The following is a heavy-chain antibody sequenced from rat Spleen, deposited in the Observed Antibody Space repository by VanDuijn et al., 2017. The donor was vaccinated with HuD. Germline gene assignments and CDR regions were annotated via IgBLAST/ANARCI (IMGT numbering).Heavy chain of an antibody. Sequence: QVQLKESGPGLVQPSQTLSLTCTVSGFSLSNYGVIWVRQPPGKGLEWMGVIWGNGSPNYNSALKSRLSISRDTSKSQVYLIMNSLQTEDTATYYCARAGGYNYFDYWGQGVMVTVSS. V-gene: IGHV2-13*01. D-gene: IGHD1-11*01. J-gene: IGHJ2*01. CDR3: ARAGGYNYFDY. CDR1: GFSLSNYG. CDR2: IWGNGSP.